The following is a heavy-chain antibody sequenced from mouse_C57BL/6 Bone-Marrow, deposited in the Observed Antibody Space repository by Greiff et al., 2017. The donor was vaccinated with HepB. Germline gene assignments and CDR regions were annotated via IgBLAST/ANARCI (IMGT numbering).Heavy chain of an antibody. J-gene: IGHJ4*01. D-gene: IGHD2-5*01. V-gene: IGHV1-62-2*01. CDR1: GYTFTEYT. CDR2: FYPGSGSI. Sequence: VQLQQSGAELVKPGASVKLSCKASGYTFTEYTIHWVKQRSGQGLEWIGWFYPGSGSIKYNEKFKDKATLTADKSSSTVYMELSRLTSEDSAVYFWARHEDGEYYSNYEGAMDYWGQGTSVTVSS. CDR3: ARHEDGEYYSNYEGAMDY.